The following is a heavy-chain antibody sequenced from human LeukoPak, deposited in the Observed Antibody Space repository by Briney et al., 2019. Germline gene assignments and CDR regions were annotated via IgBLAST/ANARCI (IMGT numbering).Heavy chain of an antibody. CDR1: GFXFSSYG. CDR3: AKDRWSSGLFDY. CDR2: ISYDGSNK. V-gene: IGHV3-30*18. Sequence: PGGSLRLSCAASGFXFSSYGIHWVRQAPGKGLEWVAVISYDGSNKYYADSVKGRFTISRDNSKNTLYLQMNSLRAEDTAVYYCAKDRWSSGLFDYWGQGTLVTVSS. J-gene: IGHJ4*02. D-gene: IGHD3-22*01.